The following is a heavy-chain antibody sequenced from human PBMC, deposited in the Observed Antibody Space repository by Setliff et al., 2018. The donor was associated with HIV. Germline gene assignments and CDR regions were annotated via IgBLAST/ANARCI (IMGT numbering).Heavy chain of an antibody. Sequence: GGSLRLSCAASGFIFTDYDINWVRQAPGKGLEWLSYISSAGTTIYYADAVTGRFTISRDNAKNSLYLQMNSLRAEDTAVYYCARGPVVGATFFDYWGQGTLVTVSS. CDR3: ARGPVVGATFFDY. J-gene: IGHJ4*02. CDR1: GFIFTDYD. V-gene: IGHV3-48*01. CDR2: ISSAGTTI. D-gene: IGHD1-26*01.